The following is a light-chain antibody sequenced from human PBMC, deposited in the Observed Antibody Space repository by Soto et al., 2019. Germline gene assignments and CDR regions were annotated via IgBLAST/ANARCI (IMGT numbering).Light chain of an antibody. J-gene: IGLJ2*01. CDR3: SSYTATSTLV. CDR2: DVS. Sequence: QSALTQPASVSGSPGQSITISCTGTRSDVGGYDFVSWYQQFPGKAPKLMIYDVSHRPSGISNRCSGSKSGNTASLTISGLQAEDEADYYCSSYTATSTLVFGGGTKLTVL. CDR1: RSDVGGYDF. V-gene: IGLV2-14*01.